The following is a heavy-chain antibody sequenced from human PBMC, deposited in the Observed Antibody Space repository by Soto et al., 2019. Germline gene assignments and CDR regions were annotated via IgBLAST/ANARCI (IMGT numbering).Heavy chain of an antibody. V-gene: IGHV1-46*01. CDR3: AISVYSSGWYYYYYYYGMDV. CDR2: INPSGGST. Sequence: ASVKVSCKASGYTFTSYYMHWVLQAPGQGLERMGIINPSGGSTSYAQKFRGRVTMTRDTSTSTVYMELSSLRSEDTAVYYCAISVYSSGWYYYYYYYGMDVWGQGTTVTVSS. CDR1: GYTFTSYY. D-gene: IGHD6-19*01. J-gene: IGHJ6*02.